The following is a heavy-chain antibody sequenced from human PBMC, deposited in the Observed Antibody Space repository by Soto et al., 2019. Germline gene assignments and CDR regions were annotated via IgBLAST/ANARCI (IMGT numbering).Heavy chain of an antibody. CDR1: GYTFTIYG. V-gene: IGHV1-18*01. D-gene: IGHD6-19*01. CDR2: ISAYNGNT. CDR3: ARASSGLNWFDP. Sequence: ASVKVSCKASGYTFTIYGISWVRQAPGQGLEWMGWISAYNGNTNYAQKLQGRVTMTTDTSTSTAYMELRSLRSDDTAVYYCARASSGLNWFDPWGQGTLVTVSS. J-gene: IGHJ5*02.